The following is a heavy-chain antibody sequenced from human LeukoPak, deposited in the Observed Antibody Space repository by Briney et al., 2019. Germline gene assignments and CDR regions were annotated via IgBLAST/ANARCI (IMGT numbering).Heavy chain of an antibody. CDR3: AREGHLPYYFDY. CDR2: IYYSGST. D-gene: IGHD3-3*02. Sequence: PSETLSLTCTVSGGSISSYYWSWIRQPPGKGLEWIGYIYYSGSTNYNPSLKSRVTISVDTSKNQFSLNLSSVTAADTAVYYCAREGHLPYYFDYWGQGTLVTVSS. CDR1: GGSISSYY. J-gene: IGHJ4*02. V-gene: IGHV4-59*01.